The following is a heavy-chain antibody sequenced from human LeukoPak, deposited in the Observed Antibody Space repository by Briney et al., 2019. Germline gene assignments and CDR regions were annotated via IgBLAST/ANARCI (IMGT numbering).Heavy chain of an antibody. CDR3: AKGGPYYGSGSYDY. CDR2: ISGSGGST. V-gene: IGHV3-23*01. J-gene: IGHJ4*02. Sequence: PGGSLRLSCAASGFTSSSYAMSWVRQAPGKGLEWVSAISGSGGSTYYADSVKGRFTISRDNSKNTLYLQMNSLRAEDTAVYYCAKGGPYYGSGSYDYWGQGTLVTVSS. CDR1: GFTSSSYA. D-gene: IGHD3-10*01.